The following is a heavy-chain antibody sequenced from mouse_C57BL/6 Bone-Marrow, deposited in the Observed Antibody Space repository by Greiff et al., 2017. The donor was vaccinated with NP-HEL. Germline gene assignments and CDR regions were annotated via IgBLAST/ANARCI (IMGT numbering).Heavy chain of an antibody. Sequence: EVKLVESGPGLVEPSQSLSLTCSVTGYSITSGYYWNWIRQFPGNKLEWMGYISYDGSNNYNPSLKNRISITRDTSKNQFFLKLNSVTTEDTATYYCASDDYWYFDVWGTGTTVTVSS. V-gene: IGHV3-6*01. CDR1: GYSITSGYY. CDR3: ASDDYWYFDV. J-gene: IGHJ1*03. CDR2: ISYDGSN.